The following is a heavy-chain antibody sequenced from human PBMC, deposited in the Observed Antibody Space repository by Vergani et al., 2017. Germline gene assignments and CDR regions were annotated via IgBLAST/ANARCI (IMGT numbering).Heavy chain of an antibody. V-gene: IGHV3-64D*06. CDR2: ISCNGGTT. CDR3: VKSGRYFDWLQACYFDY. CDR1: GFTFSSYA. J-gene: IGHJ4*02. D-gene: IGHD3-9*01. Sequence: EVQLVESGGGLVQPGGSLRLSCSASGFTFSSYAMHWVRQAPGKGWEYVSAISCNGGTTYYADSVKGRFTISRDNSKNTLYLQMSSLRAEETAIYYCVKSGRYFDWLQACYFDYWGQGTLVTVSS.